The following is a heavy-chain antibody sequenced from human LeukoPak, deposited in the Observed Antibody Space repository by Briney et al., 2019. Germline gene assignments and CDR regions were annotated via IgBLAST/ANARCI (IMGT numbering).Heavy chain of an antibody. Sequence: PSETLSLTCFVSGVSISSNHWSWIRQAPGKGLEWIGYINTSGSTNYNPSLKSRGSISLDPSRKQFSLKLSSVTAADTAVYYCTRRGNWGFFDYWGQGILVSVSS. J-gene: IGHJ4*02. CDR3: TRRGNWGFFDY. CDR1: GVSISSNH. V-gene: IGHV4-4*09. CDR2: INTSGST. D-gene: IGHD7-27*01.